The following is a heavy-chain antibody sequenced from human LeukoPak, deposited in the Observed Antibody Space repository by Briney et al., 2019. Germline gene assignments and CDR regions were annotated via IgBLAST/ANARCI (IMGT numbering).Heavy chain of an antibody. CDR2: IGDSGGST. CDR1: GFTFSSYA. V-gene: IGHV3-23*01. J-gene: IGHJ4*02. D-gene: IGHD1-1*01. Sequence: GGSLRLSCAASGFTFSSYAMSWVRQAPGKGLEWVSVIGDSGGSTYYADSVKGRFTISRDNSKNTLYLQMNGLRAEDTAVYYCAKALLGYYYFDYWGQGTLVTVSS. CDR3: AKALLGYYYFDY.